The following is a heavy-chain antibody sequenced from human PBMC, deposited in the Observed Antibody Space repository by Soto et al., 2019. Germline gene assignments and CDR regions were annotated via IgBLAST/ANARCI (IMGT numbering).Heavy chain of an antibody. CDR2: IYYSGST. CDR3: ARPVGATSYFDY. V-gene: IGHV4-39*01. Sequence: SETLSLTCTVSGGSISSSSYYWGWIRQPPGKGLEWIGSIYYSGSTYHNPSLKSRVTISVDTSKNQFSLELSSVTAADTAVYYCARPVGATSYFDYWGQGTLVSVSS. CDR1: GGSISSSSYY. D-gene: IGHD1-26*01. J-gene: IGHJ4*02.